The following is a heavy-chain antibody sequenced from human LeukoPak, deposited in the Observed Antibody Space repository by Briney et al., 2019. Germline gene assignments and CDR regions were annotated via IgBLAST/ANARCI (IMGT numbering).Heavy chain of an antibody. CDR1: GFTFTKYG. Sequence: PGRSLRLSCAASGFTFTKYGMHWVRQAPGKGLEWVAVIWYDGSIKYYADSVKGRFTISRDDSKNTLYLQMNSLRAEDTAVYYCAKAGGSYSSSWYGIDYWGQGTLVTVSS. J-gene: IGHJ4*02. CDR3: AKAGGSYSSSWYGIDY. D-gene: IGHD6-13*01. V-gene: IGHV3-33*06. CDR2: IWYDGSIK.